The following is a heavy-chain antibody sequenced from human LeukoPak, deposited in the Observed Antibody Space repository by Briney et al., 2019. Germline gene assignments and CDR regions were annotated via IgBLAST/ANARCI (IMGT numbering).Heavy chain of an antibody. Sequence: GGSLRLSCAASGFTFSSYAMHWVRQAPGKGLNWVAVMSYDGDAKSYADSVKGRFTISRDNSKNTLYLQMNSLRAEDTAVYYCAKVRGNVGSSYFPDYWGQGTLVTVTS. V-gene: IGHV3-30*04. CDR2: MSYDGDAK. CDR1: GFTFSSYA. J-gene: IGHJ4*02. D-gene: IGHD3-22*01. CDR3: AKVRGNVGSSYFPDY.